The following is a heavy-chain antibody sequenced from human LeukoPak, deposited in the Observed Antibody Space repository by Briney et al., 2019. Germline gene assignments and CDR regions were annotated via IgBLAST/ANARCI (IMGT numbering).Heavy chain of an antibody. J-gene: IGHJ3*02. CDR2: ISSSGSTI. Sequence: HPGGSLRLSCAASGFTFSSYEMNWVRQAPGKGLEWVSYISSSGSTIYYADSVKGRFTISRDNAKNSLYLQMNSLRAEDTAVYYCARSVLNYYDSSGYYPVAFDIWGQGTMVTVSS. CDR1: GFTFSSYE. CDR3: ARSVLNYYDSSGYYPVAFDI. V-gene: IGHV3-48*03. D-gene: IGHD3-22*01.